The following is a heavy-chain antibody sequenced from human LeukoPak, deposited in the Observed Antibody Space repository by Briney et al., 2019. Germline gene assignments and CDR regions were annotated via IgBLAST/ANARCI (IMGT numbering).Heavy chain of an antibody. Sequence: PGGSLRLSCAASGFTFTSAWMSWVRQAPGKGLESVSGISQNGDNTYYADSVKGRFTISKDNSENTVYLQMNSLRPEDTAVYYCMNPNHYGSGRWGQGTLVTVSS. V-gene: IGHV3-64D*06. J-gene: IGHJ4*02. CDR3: MNPNHYGSGR. CDR2: ISQNGDNT. D-gene: IGHD3-10*01. CDR1: GFTFTSAW.